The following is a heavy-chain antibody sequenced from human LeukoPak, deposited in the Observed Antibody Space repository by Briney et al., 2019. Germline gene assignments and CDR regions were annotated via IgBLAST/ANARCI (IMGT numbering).Heavy chain of an antibody. Sequence: PGGSLRLSCAASGFSFSNYAMNWVRQAPGKGLGGVSLIVASSGATFYADSVKGRFTISRDKSKNTLYLQMKSLRAEDTAVYYCAKGGYDYVEIGYFDYWGQGALVTASS. CDR3: AKGGYDYVEIGYFDY. CDR2: IVASSGAT. V-gene: IGHV3-23*01. D-gene: IGHD5-12*01. J-gene: IGHJ4*03. CDR1: GFSFSNYA.